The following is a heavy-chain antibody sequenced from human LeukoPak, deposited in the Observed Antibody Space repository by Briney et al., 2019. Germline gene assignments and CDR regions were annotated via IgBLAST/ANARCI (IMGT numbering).Heavy chain of an antibody. CDR3: ARAGYSGLDWFDP. D-gene: IGHD6-19*01. CDR2: MYHSGST. J-gene: IGHJ5*02. CDR1: GYSLSSGFY. V-gene: IGHV4-38-2*01. Sequence: SETLSLTCAVSGYSLSSGFYWGWIRQPPGKGLEWIGSMYHSGSTYYNPSLQNRVTISVDTSTNQFSLKLRSVTAADTALYYCARAGYSGLDWFDPWGQGTLVTVSS.